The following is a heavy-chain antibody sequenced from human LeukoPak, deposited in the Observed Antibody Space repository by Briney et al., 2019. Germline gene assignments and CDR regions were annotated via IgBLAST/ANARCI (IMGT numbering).Heavy chain of an antibody. CDR1: GFTFDDYA. J-gene: IGHJ3*02. D-gene: IGHD2-2*01. V-gene: IGHV3-9*01. CDR3: ASYCSSTSCYGAFDI. Sequence: GGSLRLSCAASGFTFDDYAMHWVRQAPGKGLEWVSGISWNSGSIGYADSVKGRFTISRDNAKNSLYLQMNSLRAEDTAVYYCASYCSSTSCYGAFDIWGQGTMVTVSS. CDR2: ISWNSGSI.